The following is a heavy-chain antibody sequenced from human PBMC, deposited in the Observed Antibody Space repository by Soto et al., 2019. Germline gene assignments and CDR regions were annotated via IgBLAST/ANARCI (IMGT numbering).Heavy chain of an antibody. CDR2: ITWNSGRI. CDR3: AKDMWGRAVADTVDY. Sequence: VQLVESGGSLVQPGRSLRLSCAASGFTFDVYALHWVRQAPGKGLEWVSGITWNSGRIAYADSVKGRFTISRDNAKNSLYLQMNSLRAEDTALYYCAKDMWGRAVADTVDYWGQGTLVTVSS. CDR1: GFTFDVYA. V-gene: IGHV3-9*01. J-gene: IGHJ4*02. D-gene: IGHD6-19*01.